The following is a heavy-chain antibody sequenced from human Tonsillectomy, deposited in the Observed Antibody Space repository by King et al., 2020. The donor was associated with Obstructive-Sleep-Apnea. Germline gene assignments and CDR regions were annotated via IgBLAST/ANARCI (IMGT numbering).Heavy chain of an antibody. J-gene: IGHJ4*02. CDR1: GYRFTSYW. Sequence: VQLVESGAEVKKPGESLKISCKGSGYRFTSYWIGWVRQMPGKGLEWMGIIFPGDSDTRYSPSFQGQVTISADKSITTAYLQWSSLKASDTAMYYCTRLEREVAAFDYWGQGTLVTVSS. V-gene: IGHV5-51*01. CDR3: TRLEREVAAFDY. D-gene: IGHD5-12*01. CDR2: IFPGDSDT.